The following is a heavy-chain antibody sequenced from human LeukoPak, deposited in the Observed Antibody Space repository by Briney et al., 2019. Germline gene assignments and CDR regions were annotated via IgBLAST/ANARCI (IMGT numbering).Heavy chain of an antibody. D-gene: IGHD6-19*01. CDR2: INHSGST. V-gene: IGHV4-34*01. CDR1: GFIFSTHG. CDR3: ARKGSSPYSSGWYRGSRAEYFQH. Sequence: GSLRLSCTASGFIFSTHGMHWVRQAPGKGLEWIGEINHSGSTNYNPSLKSRVTISVDTSKNQFSLKLSSVTAADTAVYYCARKGSSPYSSGWYRGSRAEYFQHWGQGTLVTVSS. J-gene: IGHJ1*01.